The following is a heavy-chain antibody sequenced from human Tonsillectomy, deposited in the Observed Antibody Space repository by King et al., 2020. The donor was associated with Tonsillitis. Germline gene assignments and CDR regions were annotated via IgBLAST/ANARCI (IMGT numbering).Heavy chain of an antibody. V-gene: IGHV4-38-2*02. CDR2: IYHSGST. Sequence: VQLQESGPGLVKPSETLSLTCTVSGYSISSGYYWGWIRKPPGTGLEWIGSIYHSGSTYYNPSLKSRVTISVDTYKNQFSLKLSSVTAADTAVYYCSRGKGYCSSTSCLNWFDPWGQGTLVTVSS. CDR1: GYSISSGYY. D-gene: IGHD2-2*01. J-gene: IGHJ5*02. CDR3: SRGKGYCSSTSCLNWFDP.